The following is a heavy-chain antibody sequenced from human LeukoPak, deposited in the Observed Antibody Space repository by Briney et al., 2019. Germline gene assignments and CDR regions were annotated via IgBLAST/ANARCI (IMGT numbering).Heavy chain of an antibody. V-gene: IGHV1-46*01. CDR3: ARGPPNWGYDY. CDR1: GHTFTSYY. CDR2: INPSGGST. D-gene: IGHD7-27*01. J-gene: IGHJ4*02. Sequence: ASVKVSCKASGHTFTSYYMHWVRQAPGQGLEWMGIINPSGGSTSYAQKFQGRVTMTRSTSMSTAYMELSSLKSEDTAVYFCARGPPNWGYDYWGQGTLVTVSS.